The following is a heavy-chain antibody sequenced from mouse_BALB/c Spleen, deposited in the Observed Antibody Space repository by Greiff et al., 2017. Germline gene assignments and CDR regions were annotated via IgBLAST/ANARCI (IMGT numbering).Heavy chain of an antibody. Sequence: EVQLVESGGGLVKPGASLKLSCAASGFSFSSYAMSWVRQTPEKRLEWVATISSGGSYTYYPDSVKGQFTFTRDNAENTAYLQLSSLTSEDTAMYYCARHREYRYDGFLDYWGQGTTLTVSS. CDR3: ARHREYRYDGFLDY. D-gene: IGHD2-14*01. CDR2: ISSGGSYT. V-gene: IGHV5-9-3*01. J-gene: IGHJ2*01. CDR1: GFSFSSYA.